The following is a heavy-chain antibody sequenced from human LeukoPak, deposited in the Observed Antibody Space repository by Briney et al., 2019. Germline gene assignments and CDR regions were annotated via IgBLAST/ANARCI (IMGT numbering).Heavy chain of an antibody. J-gene: IGHJ4*02. Sequence: PGGSLRLSCAASGFTFSSYGMQWVRQAPGKGLEWVAFIRYDGSNKYYADSVKGRFTISRDNSKDTLYLQMNSLRAEDTAVYYCARMSRDFGSGSYLFDYWGQGTLVTVSS. D-gene: IGHD3-10*01. CDR3: ARMSRDFGSGSYLFDY. V-gene: IGHV3-30*02. CDR1: GFTFSSYG. CDR2: IRYDGSNK.